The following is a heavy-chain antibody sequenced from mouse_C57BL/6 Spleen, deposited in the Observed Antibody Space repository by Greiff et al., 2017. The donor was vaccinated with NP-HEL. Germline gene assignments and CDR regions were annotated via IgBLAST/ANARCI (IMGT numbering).Heavy chain of an antibody. CDR3: ARSEIPSDEAMDY. Sequence: EVQLHQSGPELVKPGASVKISCKASGYTFTDYYMNWVKQSHGKSLEWIGDINPYNGGTRYNQPFTGQSTLTVDKSSSTAYMELLSLTSEDSAVYDWARSEIPSDEAMDYWGQGTSVTVSS. CDR2: INPYNGGT. V-gene: IGHV1-26*01. CDR1: GYTFTDYY. J-gene: IGHJ4*01.